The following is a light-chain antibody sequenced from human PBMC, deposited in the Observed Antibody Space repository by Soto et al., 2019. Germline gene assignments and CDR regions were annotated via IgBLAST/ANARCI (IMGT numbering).Light chain of an antibody. V-gene: IGLV1-40*01. J-gene: IGLJ2*01. Sequence: QSVLTQPPSVSGAPGQRVTISCTGSSSNIVAGYDVHWYQQLLGTAPKLLIYGNSNRPSGVPDRFSGSKSGTSASLAITGLQAEDEADYYCQSYDSSLSGYVVFGGGTKLTVL. CDR1: SSNIVAGYD. CDR2: GNS. CDR3: QSYDSSLSGYVV.